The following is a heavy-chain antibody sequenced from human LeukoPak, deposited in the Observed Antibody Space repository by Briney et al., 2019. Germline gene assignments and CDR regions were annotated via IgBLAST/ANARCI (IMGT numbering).Heavy chain of an antibody. V-gene: IGHV3-21*01. J-gene: IGHJ4*02. Sequence: GGSLRLSCRASGFTFGDYAMSWVRQAPGKGLEWVSSISSSSSYIYYADSVKGRFTISRDNAKNSLYLQMNSLRAEDTAVYYCARDPGIQLWLVDYWGQGTLVTVSS. CDR3: ARDPGIQLWLVDY. CDR2: ISSSSSYI. CDR1: GFTFGDYA. D-gene: IGHD5-18*01.